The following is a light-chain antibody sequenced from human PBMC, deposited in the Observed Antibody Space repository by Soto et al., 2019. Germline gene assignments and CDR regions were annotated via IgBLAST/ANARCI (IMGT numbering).Light chain of an antibody. CDR1: QSINNW. Sequence: DIQMTQSPSTLSASVGDRVAITFRASQSINNWLAWYQLKPGKAPKLLIYEASTFESGVPSRFSGSGSGTEFTLTISSLQPDDFATYYCQQYASYSPAFGQGTKVDI. CDR2: EAS. J-gene: IGKJ1*01. CDR3: QQYASYSPA. V-gene: IGKV1-5*01.